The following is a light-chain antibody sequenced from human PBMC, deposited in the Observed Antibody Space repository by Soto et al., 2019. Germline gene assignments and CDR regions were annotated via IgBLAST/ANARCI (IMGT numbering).Light chain of an antibody. CDR3: AAWDDSLSGRVL. V-gene: IGLV2-14*01. Sequence: QSALTQPASVSGSPGQSITISCTGTSSDVGGYNYVSWYQQHPGKAPKLMIYEVSNRPSGVSNRFSGSKSGNTASLTISGLQAEDEADYYCAAWDDSLSGRVLFGGGTKVTVL. CDR2: EVS. CDR1: SSDVGGYNY. J-gene: IGLJ2*01.